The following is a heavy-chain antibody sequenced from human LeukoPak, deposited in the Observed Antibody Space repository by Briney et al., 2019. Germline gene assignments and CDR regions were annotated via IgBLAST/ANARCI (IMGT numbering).Heavy chain of an antibody. CDR3: ARIAVTGYYYYVMDV. J-gene: IGHJ6*02. Sequence: SETLSLTCTVSGGSISSGSYYWSWIRQPAGKGLEWIGRIYTSGSTNYNPSLKSRVTISVDTSKSQFSLRLNSVTAADTAVYFCARIAVTGYYYYVMDVWGQGTTVTVSS. CDR1: GGSISSGSYY. CDR2: IYTSGST. D-gene: IGHD6-19*01. V-gene: IGHV4-61*02.